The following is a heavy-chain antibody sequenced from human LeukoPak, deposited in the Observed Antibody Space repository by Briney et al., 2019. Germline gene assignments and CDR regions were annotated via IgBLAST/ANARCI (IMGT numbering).Heavy chain of an antibody. CDR3: ARDPSPYYGSGSYYNAHFYFDH. J-gene: IGHJ4*02. Sequence: GGSLRLSCAASGFTFSSYGMHWVRQAPGKGLEWVAVIWYDGSNKYYADSVKGRFTISRDNSKNTLYLQMNSLRAEDTAVYYCARDPSPYYGSGSYYNAHFYFDHWGQGTLVTVSS. CDR2: IWYDGSNK. CDR1: GFTFSSYG. V-gene: IGHV3-33*01. D-gene: IGHD3-10*01.